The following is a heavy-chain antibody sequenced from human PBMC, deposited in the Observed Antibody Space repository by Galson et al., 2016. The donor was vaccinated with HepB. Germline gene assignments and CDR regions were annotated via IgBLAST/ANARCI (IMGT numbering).Heavy chain of an antibody. Sequence: PALVKPTQTLTLTCTVSGFSLWTDEVRLLWIRQTAGKGLEWLARIDWDDEKFYRTPLKTRLTISKGRSDNQVVLTMTNVGPADTGTYLCARMARLSHSLDGWGQGTTVTVSS. CDR1: GFSLWTDEVR. D-gene: IGHD2-8*01. J-gene: IGHJ6*02. V-gene: IGHV2-70*04. CDR3: ARMARLSHSLDG. CDR2: IDWDDEK.